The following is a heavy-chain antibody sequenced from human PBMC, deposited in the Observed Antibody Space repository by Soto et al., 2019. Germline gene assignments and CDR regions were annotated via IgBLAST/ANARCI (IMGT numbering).Heavy chain of an antibody. CDR2: IIPMFGTA. J-gene: IGHJ3*02. CDR3: ARENRGRGTFDI. D-gene: IGHD1-26*01. Sequence: QVQLVQSGAEVKKPGSSVKVFCKSSGGTFTNYPITWVRQAPGQGLEWMGGIIPMFGTANYAQKLQGRVTITADESTSTAYMDLSSLRSEDTAVYYCARENRGRGTFDIWGQGTMVTVSS. V-gene: IGHV1-69*01. CDR1: GGTFTNYP.